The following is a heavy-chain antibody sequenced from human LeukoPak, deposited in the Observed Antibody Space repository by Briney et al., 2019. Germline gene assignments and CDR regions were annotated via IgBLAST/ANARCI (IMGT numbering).Heavy chain of an antibody. J-gene: IGHJ4*02. D-gene: IGHD5-12*01. Sequence: GGSLRLSCADSGVTFSSYWMSWVRQAPGKGLEWVANIKQDGSEKYYVDSVKGRFTISRDNAKNSLYLQMNSLRAEDTAVYYCERAIGGYASYWGQGTLVTVSS. V-gene: IGHV3-7*01. CDR3: ERAIGGYASY. CDR1: GVTFSSYW. CDR2: IKQDGSEK.